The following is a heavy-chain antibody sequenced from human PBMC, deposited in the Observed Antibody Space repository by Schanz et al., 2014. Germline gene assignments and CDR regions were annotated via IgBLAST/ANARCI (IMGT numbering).Heavy chain of an antibody. CDR2: ISSDGNNK. J-gene: IGHJ4*02. CDR3: AKDPVAATNYFDY. V-gene: IGHV3-30*18. CDR1: GFTFSSYG. D-gene: IGHD2-15*01. Sequence: QVQLVESGGGVVQPGRSLRLSCAASGFTFSSYGMHWVRQAPGKGLEWVAVISSDGNNKYYVDSMKGRFTISRDNSKNTLYLQMNSLRTEDTAVYYCAKDPVAATNYFDYWGQGTLVTVSS.